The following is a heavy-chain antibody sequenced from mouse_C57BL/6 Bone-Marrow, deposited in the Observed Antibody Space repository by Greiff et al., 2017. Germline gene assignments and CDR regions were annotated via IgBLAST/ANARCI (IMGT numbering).Heavy chain of an antibody. CDR2: ISYSGST. V-gene: IGHV3-1*01. D-gene: IGHD2-3*01. J-gene: IGHJ3*01. Sequence: EVQRVESGPGMVKPSQSLSLTCTVTGYSITSGYDWHWIRHFPGNKLEWMGYISYSGSTNYNPSLKSRISITHDTSKNHFFLKLNSVTTEDTATXYCARGDGYPTWFAYWGQGTLVTVSA. CDR3: ARGDGYPTWFAY. CDR1: GYSITSGYD.